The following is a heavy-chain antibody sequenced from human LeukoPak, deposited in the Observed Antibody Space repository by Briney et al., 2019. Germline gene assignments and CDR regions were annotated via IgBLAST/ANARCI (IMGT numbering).Heavy chain of an antibody. V-gene: IGHV1-18*01. CDR2: ISAYNGNT. Sequence: GASVKVSCQASGYTFTGYGISWVRQAPGQGLEWMGWISAYNGNTNYAQKLQGRVTMTTDTSTSTACMELRSLRSDDTAVYYCAREGAPLYYGMDVWGQGTTVTVSS. J-gene: IGHJ6*02. CDR3: AREGAPLYYGMDV. CDR1: GYTFTGYG. D-gene: IGHD1-26*01.